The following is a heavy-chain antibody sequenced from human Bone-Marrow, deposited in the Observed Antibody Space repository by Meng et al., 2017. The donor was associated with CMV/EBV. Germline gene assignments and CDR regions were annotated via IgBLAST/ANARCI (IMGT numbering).Heavy chain of an antibody. D-gene: IGHD1-26*01. CDR1: GYTLTELS. J-gene: IGHJ4*02. V-gene: IGHV1-24*01. CDR2: FDPEDGET. CDR3: ATFPLGATAASYYFAY. Sequence: ASVKVSCKVSGYTLTELSMHWVRQAPGKGLEWMGGFDPEDGETIYAQKFQGRVTMTEDTSTDTAYMELSSLRSEDTAVYYCATFPLGATAASYYFAYWGQGKLVNVSS.